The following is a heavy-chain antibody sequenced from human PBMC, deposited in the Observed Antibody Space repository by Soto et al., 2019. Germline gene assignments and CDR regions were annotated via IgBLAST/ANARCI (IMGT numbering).Heavy chain of an antibody. J-gene: IGHJ4*02. CDR1: GGSISSSSYY. CDR2: IYYSGST. CDR3: ARHEDGYCSGGSCYVIDY. D-gene: IGHD2-15*01. Sequence: PSETLSLTCTVSGGSISSSSYYWGWIRHPPGKGLEWIGSIYYSGSTYYNPSLKSRVTISVDTSKNQFSLKLSSVTAADTAVYYCARHEDGYCSGGSCYVIDYWGQGTLVTVS. V-gene: IGHV4-39*01.